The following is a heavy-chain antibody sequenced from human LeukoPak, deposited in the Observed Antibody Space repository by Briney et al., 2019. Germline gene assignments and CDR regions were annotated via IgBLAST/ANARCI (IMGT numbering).Heavy chain of an antibody. J-gene: IGHJ5*02. Sequence: PGGSLRLSCAASGFTFDDYGMSWVRQAPGKGPVWVSGIKTDGSYTTYADSVRGRFTISRDNAKNTVSLQMNSLRVEDTAMYYCARLGAPYDKDEYRWGQGALVTVSS. CDR2: IKTDGSYT. CDR1: GFTFDDYG. V-gene: IGHV3-74*03. CDR3: ARLGAPYDKDEYR. D-gene: IGHD3-16*01.